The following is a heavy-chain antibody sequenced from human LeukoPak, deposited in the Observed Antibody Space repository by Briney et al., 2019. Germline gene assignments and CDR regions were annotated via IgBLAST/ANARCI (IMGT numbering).Heavy chain of an antibody. J-gene: IGHJ4*02. V-gene: IGHV3-21*01. Sequence: SGGSLRLSCTAPGFTFDSYSMNWVRQAPGKGLEWVSTIYSGGENMFYADAVKGRFTISRDNAKNSLYLEMTSLRVEDTAVYFCARDYSGTFHKFGSWGQGTRVTVSS. CDR2: IYSGGENM. CDR1: GFTFDSYS. D-gene: IGHD1-26*01. CDR3: ARDYSGTFHKFGS.